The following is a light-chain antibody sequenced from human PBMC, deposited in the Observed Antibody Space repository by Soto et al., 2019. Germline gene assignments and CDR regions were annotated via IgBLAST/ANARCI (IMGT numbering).Light chain of an antibody. CDR1: QSISSY. J-gene: IGKJ4*01. CDR3: QQSYTTPPT. Sequence: DIQMTQSPSSLSASLGDRVTITFRASQSISSYLNWYQQKPGKAPKLLMYAASSLQSGVPSRFSGSGSGTDFTLTITSLQSEDFATYYCQQSYTTPPTFGGGTKVDIK. V-gene: IGKV1-39*01. CDR2: AAS.